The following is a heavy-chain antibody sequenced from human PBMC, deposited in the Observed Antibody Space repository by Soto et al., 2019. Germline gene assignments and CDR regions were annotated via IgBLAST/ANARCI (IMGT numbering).Heavy chain of an antibody. CDR1: GFTFSSYW. CDR2: IKQDGSEK. CDR3: AGGRKDTATWVATINFPFDY. D-gene: IGHD5-12*01. Sequence: GGSLRLSCAASGFTFSSYWMSWVRQAPGKGLEWVANIKQDGSEKYYVDSVKGRFTISRDNAKNSLYLQMNSLRAEDTAVYYCAGGRKDTATWVATINFPFDYWGQGTLVTVSS. J-gene: IGHJ4*02. V-gene: IGHV3-7*01.